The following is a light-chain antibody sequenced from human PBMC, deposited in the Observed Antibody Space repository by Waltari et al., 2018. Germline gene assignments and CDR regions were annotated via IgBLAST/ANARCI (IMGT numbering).Light chain of an antibody. CDR1: RPNIGSNY. J-gene: IGLJ1*01. V-gene: IGLV1-47*01. CDR3: AAWDDSLSVHYV. Sequence: QSVLTQPPSASGTPGQRVTISCSGSRPNIGSNYVYWYQQLPGPAPKPPIYRNNQRPSGVPDRFSGSKSGTSASLAISGLRSEDEADYYCAAWDDSLSVHYVFGTGTKVTVL. CDR2: RNN.